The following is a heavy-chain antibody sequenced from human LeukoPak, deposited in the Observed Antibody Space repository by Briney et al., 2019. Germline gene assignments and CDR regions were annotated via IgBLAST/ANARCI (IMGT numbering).Heavy chain of an antibody. D-gene: IGHD3-10*01. J-gene: IGHJ4*02. CDR2: IYSGGTT. Sequence: GGSLRLSCAVSGFTVSSNYMSWVRQAPGKGLEWVSVIYSGGTTYYADSVKDRFTISRDNPKHVLYLQMNSLRAEDTAVYYCARVSGSGTYFDYWGQGTLVTVSS. V-gene: IGHV3-66*01. CDR1: GFTVSSNY. CDR3: ARVSGSGTYFDY.